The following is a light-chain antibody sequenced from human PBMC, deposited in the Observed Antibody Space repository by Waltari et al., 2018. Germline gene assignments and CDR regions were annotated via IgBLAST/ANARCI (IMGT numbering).Light chain of an antibody. J-gene: IGKJ1*01. Sequence: EVVLTPSPLTLPLTLGERPLLSCQASQSVRRALAWYQQKPGQAPRLLIYGASTRATGIPDRFSGSGSGTDVSLTISRLEPDDFAVYFCQHYLRLPVTFGQGTTVEI. CDR1: QSVRRA. CDR3: QHYLRLPVT. V-gene: IGKV3-20*01. CDR2: GAS.